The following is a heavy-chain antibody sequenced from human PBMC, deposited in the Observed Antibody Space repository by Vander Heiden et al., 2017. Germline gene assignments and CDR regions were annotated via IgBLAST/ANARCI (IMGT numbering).Heavy chain of an antibody. CDR2: ISDSGTT. Sequence: QVQLQESGRGLVKPSQPLSLTCTISGDTSISVNSYWTWIRQHPGKGLEWIGYISDSGTTDYNPSLRGRLTISVDTSKSQFSLNLSSVTAADTAVYFCARERGDTGTWSNYFYGMDVWGQGTTVTVSS. J-gene: IGHJ6*02. CDR1: GDTSISVNSY. CDR3: ARERGDTGTWSNYFYGMDV. D-gene: IGHD5-18*01. V-gene: IGHV4-31*03.